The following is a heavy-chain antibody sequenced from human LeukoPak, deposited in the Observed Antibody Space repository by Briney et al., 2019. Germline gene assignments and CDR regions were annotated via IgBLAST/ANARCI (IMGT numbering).Heavy chain of an antibody. D-gene: IGHD4-23*01. CDR3: ARGGPTTVVTPYY. CDR1: GFTFSNAW. Sequence: GGSLRLSCAASGFTFSNAWMSWVRQAPGKGLEWVAVISYDGSNKYYADSVKGRFTISRDNSKNTLYLQMNSLRAEDTAVYYCARGGPTTVVTPYYWGQGTLVTVSS. V-gene: IGHV3-30*03. CDR2: ISYDGSNK. J-gene: IGHJ4*02.